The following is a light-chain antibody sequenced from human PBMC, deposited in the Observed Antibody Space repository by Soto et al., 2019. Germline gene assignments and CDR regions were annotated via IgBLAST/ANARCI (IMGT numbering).Light chain of an antibody. CDR1: SSDIGGYKY. V-gene: IGLV2-14*01. Sequence: QSVLTQPASVSGSPGQSITISCTGTSSDIGGYKYVSWYQQHPGKAPKLMIYDVSNRPSGVSNRFSGSKSGNTATLTISGLQVEDEAEYYCSSYTGGSTHVFGTGTKVTVL. CDR3: SSYTGGSTHV. CDR2: DVS. J-gene: IGLJ1*01.